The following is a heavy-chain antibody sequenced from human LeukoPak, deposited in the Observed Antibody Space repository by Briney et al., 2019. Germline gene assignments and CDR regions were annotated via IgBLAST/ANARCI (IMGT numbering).Heavy chain of an antibody. CDR2: ISYDGSNK. CDR3: VSGFLQWLY. J-gene: IGHJ4*02. V-gene: IGHV3-30-3*01. CDR1: GFTFSSYA. D-gene: IGHD3-3*01. Sequence: QSGRSLRLSCAASGFTFSSYAMHWVRQAPGKGLEWVAVISYDGSNKYYADSVKGRFTISRDNSKNTLYLQMNSLRAEDTAVYFCVSGFLQWLYWGQGTLVTVSS.